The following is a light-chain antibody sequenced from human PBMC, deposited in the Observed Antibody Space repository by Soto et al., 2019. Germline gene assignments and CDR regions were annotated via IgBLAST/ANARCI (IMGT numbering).Light chain of an antibody. V-gene: IGKV4-1*01. J-gene: IGKJ3*01. CDR1: QSVLYSSNNKNY. CDR2: WAS. CDR3: QQYYSTPPT. Sequence: DIVTTQSPDSLAVSLGERATINCKSSQSVLYSSNNKNYLAWYQQKPGQPPKLLIYWASTRESGVPDRFSGSGSETDFTLTISSLQAEDVAVYYCQQYYSTPPTFGPGTKVDIK.